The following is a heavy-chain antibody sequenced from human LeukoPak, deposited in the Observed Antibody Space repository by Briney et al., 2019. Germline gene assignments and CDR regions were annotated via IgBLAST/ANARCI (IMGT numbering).Heavy chain of an antibody. V-gene: IGHV4-59*01. Sequence: SETLSLTCTASGGSISTYYWSWIRQPPGKGLEWIGYIYYSGSTNYSPSLQSRVTISVDTSRNQSSLRLSSVTAADTAMYYCARSGTKTNGFDYWGQGTLVTVSS. CDR3: ARSGTKTNGFDY. J-gene: IGHJ4*02. CDR2: IYYSGST. CDR1: GGSISTYY. D-gene: IGHD2-8*01.